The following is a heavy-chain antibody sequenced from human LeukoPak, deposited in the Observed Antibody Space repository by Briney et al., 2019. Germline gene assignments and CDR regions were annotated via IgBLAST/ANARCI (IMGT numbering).Heavy chain of an antibody. CDR1: GFTFRSYF. Sequence: PGGSLRLSCAASGFTFRSYFMNWVRQPPGKGLEWVSSISSSGTYMFYADSVRGRFSISRDNAKNSVYLQMDSLRAEDTAVYYCAKDHESDGYPCLDHWGLGTLVTVSS. V-gene: IGHV3-21*04. CDR2: ISSSGTYM. CDR3: AKDHESDGYPCLDH. J-gene: IGHJ4*02. D-gene: IGHD3-22*01.